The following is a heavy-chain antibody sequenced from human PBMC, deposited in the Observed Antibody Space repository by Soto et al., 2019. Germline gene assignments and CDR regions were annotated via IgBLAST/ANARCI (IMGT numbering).Heavy chain of an antibody. D-gene: IGHD1-1*01. V-gene: IGHV1-2*02. CDR1: GYTFIANY. Sequence: RASVKVSCKASGYTFIANYIHWVRQAPGQGLEWMGWINSYSGGTKYAQNFQGRLTLTRDTSTSTVYMDLSRLISDDTAVYYCARGTGSSWFDPWGQGTLVTVSS. J-gene: IGHJ5*02. CDR2: INSYSGGT. CDR3: ARGTGSSWFDP.